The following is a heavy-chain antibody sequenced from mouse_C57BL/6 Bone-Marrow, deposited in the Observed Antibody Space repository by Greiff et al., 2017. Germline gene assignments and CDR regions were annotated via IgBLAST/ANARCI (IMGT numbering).Heavy chain of an antibody. CDR3: ARRSNLKYFDV. J-gene: IGHJ1*03. V-gene: IGHV1-64*01. CDR1: GYTFTSYW. CDR2: IHPNSGST. D-gene: IGHD2-5*01. Sequence: QVQLQQPGAELVKPGASVKLSCKASGYTFTSYWMNWVKQRPGQGLEWIGMIHPNSGSTNYNEKFKSKATLTVDKSSSTAYMQLSSLTSEDSAVYYCARRSNLKYFDVWGTGTTVTVSS.